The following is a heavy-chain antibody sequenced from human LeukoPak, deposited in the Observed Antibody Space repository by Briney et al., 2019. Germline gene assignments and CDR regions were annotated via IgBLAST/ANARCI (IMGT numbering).Heavy chain of an antibody. CDR1: GGSISTYP. J-gene: IGHJ4*02. D-gene: IGHD6-19*01. CDR2: VVTTTT. CDR3: ARDTTVASGMQF. V-gene: IGHV4-4*07. Sequence: PSETLSLTCTVSGGSISTYPWTWVRQSPGKGLEWIGSVVTTTTNYSPALRSRVAISVHTSKNQFSLRLESVTTADTAVYYCARDTTVASGMQFWGQGALVTVSS.